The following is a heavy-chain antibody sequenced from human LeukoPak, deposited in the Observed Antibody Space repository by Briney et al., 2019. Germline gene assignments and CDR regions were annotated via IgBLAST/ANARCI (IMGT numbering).Heavy chain of an antibody. D-gene: IGHD6-19*01. V-gene: IGHV3-23*01. CDR1: GFTFSSYA. CDR2: ISGSGGST. CDR3: AITVGRSGWLGAEYFQH. J-gene: IGHJ1*01. Sequence: GGSLRLSCAASGFTFSSYAMSWVRQAPGKGLEWVSAISGSGGSTYYADSVKGRFTISRDNSKNTLYLQMNSLRAEDTAVYYCAITVGRSGWLGAEYFQHWGQGTLVTVSS.